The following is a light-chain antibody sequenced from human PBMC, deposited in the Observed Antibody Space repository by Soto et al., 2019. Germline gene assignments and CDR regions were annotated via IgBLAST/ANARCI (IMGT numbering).Light chain of an antibody. CDR3: SSYAGSNNVI. Sequence: QSVLTQPPSASGSPGQSVTISCTGTSSDVGGYNFVSWYQQHPGKAPKLMIYEVNKRPSGVPDRFSGSKSGNTASLTVSGLQAEDEDDYYCSSYAGSNNVIFGGGTQLTVL. CDR2: EVN. J-gene: IGLJ2*01. V-gene: IGLV2-8*01. CDR1: SSDVGGYNF.